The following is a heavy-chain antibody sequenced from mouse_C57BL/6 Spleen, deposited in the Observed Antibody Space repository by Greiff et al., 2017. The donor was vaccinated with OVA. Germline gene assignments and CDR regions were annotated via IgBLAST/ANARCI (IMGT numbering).Heavy chain of an antibody. CDR2: ISYSGST. Sequence: VQLQQSGPGLAKPSQTLSLTCSVTGYSITSDYWNWIRKFPGNKLEYMGYISYSGSTYYNPSLKSRISITRDTSKNQYYLQLNSVTTKDTATYYCAGYDYGDEDGWYFDVWGTGTTVTVSA. J-gene: IGHJ1*03. CDR3: AGYDYGDEDGWYFDV. D-gene: IGHD2-13*01. V-gene: IGHV3-8*01. CDR1: GYSITSDY.